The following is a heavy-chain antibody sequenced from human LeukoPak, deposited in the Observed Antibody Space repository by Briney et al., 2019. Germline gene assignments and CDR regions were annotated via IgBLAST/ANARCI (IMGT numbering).Heavy chain of an antibody. CDR3: ARVNCSSTSCYHYYYYYMDV. CDR1: GGSISSGSYY. V-gene: IGHV4-61*02. D-gene: IGHD2-2*01. J-gene: IGHJ6*03. CDR2: IYTSGST. Sequence: SETLSLTCTVSGGSISSGSYYWSWIRQPAGKGLEWIGRIYTSGSTNYNPSLKSRVPISVDTSKNQFSLKLSSVTAADTAVYYCARVNCSSTSCYHYYYYYMDVWGKGTTVTVSS.